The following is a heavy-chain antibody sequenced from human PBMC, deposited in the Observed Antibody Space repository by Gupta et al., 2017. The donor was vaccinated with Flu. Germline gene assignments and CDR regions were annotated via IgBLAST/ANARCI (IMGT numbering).Heavy chain of an antibody. V-gene: IGHV4-59*01. CDR2: IYYSGST. D-gene: IGHD2-2*01. Sequence: QVQLQESGPGLVKPSETLSLTCTVSGGSISSYYWSWTRQPPGKGLEWIGYIYYSGSTNYNPSLKSRVTISVDTSKNQFSLKLSSVTAADTAVYYCARVDCSSTSCPTGIYNWFDPWGQGTLVTVSS. J-gene: IGHJ5*02. CDR1: GGSISSYY. CDR3: ARVDCSSTSCPTGIYNWFDP.